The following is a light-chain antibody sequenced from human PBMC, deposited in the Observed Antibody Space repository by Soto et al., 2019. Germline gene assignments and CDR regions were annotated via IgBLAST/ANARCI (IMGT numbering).Light chain of an antibody. CDR1: SSDVGGYNS. Sequence: QSVLTQPASVSGSPGQSITISCTGTSSDVGGYNSVSWYQQHPGKVPKIMIYDVSIRPSGVPDRFSGSKSGNTASLTISVLHGEDEADYYCSLYGSITPLVFGTGTKLTVL. V-gene: IGLV2-14*01. CDR3: SLYGSITPLV. CDR2: DVS. J-gene: IGLJ1*01.